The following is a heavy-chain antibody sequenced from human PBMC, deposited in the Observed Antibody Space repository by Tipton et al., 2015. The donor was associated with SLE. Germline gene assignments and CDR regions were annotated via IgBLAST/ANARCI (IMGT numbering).Heavy chain of an antibody. V-gene: IGHV4-59*11. Sequence: TLSLTCTVSGGSISSHYWSWIRQAPGKGLEWIGYISNSETTSYNPSLKNRVTISLDTSKNQFSLKLRSVTAADTAVYYCAGAWQGYCSGGTCYVLDYWGQGTLVTVSS. J-gene: IGHJ4*02. D-gene: IGHD2-15*01. CDR2: ISNSETT. CDR1: GGSISSHY. CDR3: AGAWQGYCSGGTCYVLDY.